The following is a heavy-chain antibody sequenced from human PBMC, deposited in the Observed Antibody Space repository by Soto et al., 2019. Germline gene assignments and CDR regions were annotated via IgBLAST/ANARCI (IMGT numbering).Heavy chain of an antibody. CDR2: INPNSGGT. D-gene: IGHD2-15*01. Sequence: QVQLVQSGAEVKKPGASVKVSCKASGYTFTGYYMHWVRQAPGQGLEWMGWINPNSGGTKYPQKFQGRVTMTRDTSITTVYMSLTGLQSDDTAVYYCAIDLAKGGGSAGFDYWGQRTLVAVSS. J-gene: IGHJ4*02. CDR1: GYTFTGYY. V-gene: IGHV1-2*02. CDR3: AIDLAKGGGSAGFDY.